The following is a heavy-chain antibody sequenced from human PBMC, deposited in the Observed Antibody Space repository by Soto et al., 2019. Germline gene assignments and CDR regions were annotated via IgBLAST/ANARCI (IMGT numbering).Heavy chain of an antibody. Sequence: EVQLVESGGGLVQPGGSLKLSCAASGFTFSGSTIHWVRQTSGKGREWGGRIPSKTNTNATAYAASVKGRFTISRDDSKNTAYLQMDSLKTEDTAVYYCTRQHLDVPVASAIDYWGQGTLVTVSS. CDR1: GFTFSGST. CDR3: TRQHLDVPVASAIDY. V-gene: IGHV3-73*02. D-gene: IGHD6-19*01. J-gene: IGHJ4*02. CDR2: IPSKTNTNAT.